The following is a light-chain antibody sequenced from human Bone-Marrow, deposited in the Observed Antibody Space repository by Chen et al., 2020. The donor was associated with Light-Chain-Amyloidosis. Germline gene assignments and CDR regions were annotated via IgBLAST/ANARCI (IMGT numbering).Light chain of an antibody. V-gene: IGLV2-8*01. CDR3: SSYAGSNNFV. J-gene: IGLJ1*01. Sequence: QSALTQPPSASGSPGQSVTISCTGTSSDVGGYNYVSWYQQHPGKAPNRMIYEVTKRPSGVTVRFSVSKSGNTASLTVSVLQAEDEADYYCSSYAGSNNFVFGTGTKVTVL. CDR1: SSDVGGYNY. CDR2: EVT.